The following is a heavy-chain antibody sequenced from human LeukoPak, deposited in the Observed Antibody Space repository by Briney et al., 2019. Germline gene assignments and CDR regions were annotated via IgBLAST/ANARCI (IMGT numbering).Heavy chain of an antibody. D-gene: IGHD3-22*01. V-gene: IGHV1-46*01. CDR2: INPSGGST. CDR3: ARSEWLLRRVGAFDI. J-gene: IGHJ3*02. Sequence: ASVKVSCKASGYTFTSYYMHWVRQAPGQGLEWMGIINPSGGSTSYAQKFQGRVTMTRDTSTSTVYMELSSLRSEDTAVYYCARSEWLLRRVGAFDIWGQGTMVTVSS. CDR1: GYTFTSYY.